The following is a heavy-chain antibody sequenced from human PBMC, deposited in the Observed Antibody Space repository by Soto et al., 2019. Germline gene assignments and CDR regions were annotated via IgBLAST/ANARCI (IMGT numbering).Heavy chain of an antibody. Sequence: QVQLQESGPGLVKPSQTLSLTCTVSGGSISSGGYYWSWIRQHPGKGLEWIGYIYYSGSTYYNPSRKSRVTISVDTSKNQFSLKLSYVTAADTGVYYCARALTTVPLFDPSGQRTLVTLSS. D-gene: IGHD4-17*01. J-gene: IGHJ5*02. CDR3: ARALTTVPLFDP. CDR2: IYYSGST. V-gene: IGHV4-31*03. CDR1: GGSISSGGYY.